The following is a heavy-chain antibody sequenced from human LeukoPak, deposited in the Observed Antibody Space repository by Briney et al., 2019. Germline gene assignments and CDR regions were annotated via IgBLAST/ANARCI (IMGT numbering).Heavy chain of an antibody. CDR2: ISSDCGST. D-gene: IGHD2-8*01. J-gene: IGHJ5*01. Sequence: GGSLRLSCAGSGFTFSSYAMSWVRQAPGKGLERVSAISSDCGSTYYADSGKGRFTISRDNSKNTLYLQMNSLRAEDAAVYCCAKHGRSPGGPYNCFDSWGQGPLVTVS. V-gene: IGHV3-23*01. CDR3: AKHGRSPGGPYNCFDS. CDR1: GFTFSSYA.